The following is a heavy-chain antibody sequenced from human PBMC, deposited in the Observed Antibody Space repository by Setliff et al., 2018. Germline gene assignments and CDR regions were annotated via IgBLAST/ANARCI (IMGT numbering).Heavy chain of an antibody. V-gene: IGHV3-11*04. CDR2: ISTTGDTI. D-gene: IGHD2-2*01. CDR3: ARTYCSDTSCYDYYYYMDV. J-gene: IGHJ6*03. Sequence: GGSLRLSCAASKFSFSSYYMAWIRQTPGKGLEWLTYISTTGDTISYADSVKGRFTVSRDNAKNSVYLQMNSLRAEDTAVYYCARTYCSDTSCYDYYYYMDVWGKGTTVTVSS. CDR1: KFSFSSYY.